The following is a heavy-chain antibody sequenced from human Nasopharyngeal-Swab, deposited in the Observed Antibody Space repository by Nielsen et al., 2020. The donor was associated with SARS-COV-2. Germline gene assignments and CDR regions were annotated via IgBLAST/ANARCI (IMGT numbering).Heavy chain of an antibody. CDR3: ARDLVVRGVIITEAFDI. CDR2: IYYSGST. V-gene: IGHV4-61*01. Sequence: SETLSLTCTVSGGSVSSGSYYWSWIRQPPGKGLEWIGYIYYSGSTNYNPSLKSRVTISVDTSKNQFSLKLSSVTAADTAVYYCARDLVVRGVIITEAFDIWGQGTMVTVSS. CDR1: GGSVSSGSYY. J-gene: IGHJ3*02. D-gene: IGHD3-10*01.